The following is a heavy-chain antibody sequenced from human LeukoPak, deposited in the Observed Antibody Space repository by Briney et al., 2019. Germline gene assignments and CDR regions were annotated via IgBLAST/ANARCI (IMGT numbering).Heavy chain of an antibody. CDR1: GFTFSSYA. V-gene: IGHV3-30*04. J-gene: IGHJ4*02. D-gene: IGHD3-16*02. CDR3: ARGVIDNGYFDY. Sequence: QPGRSLRLSCAASGFTFSSYAMHWVRQAPGKGLEWVAVISYDGSNKYYADSVKGRFTISRDNSKNTLYLQMNSLRAEDTAVYYCARGVIDNGYFDYWGQGTLVTVSS. CDR2: ISYDGSNK.